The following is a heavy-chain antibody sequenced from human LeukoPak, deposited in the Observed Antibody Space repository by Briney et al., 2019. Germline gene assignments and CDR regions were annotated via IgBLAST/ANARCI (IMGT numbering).Heavy chain of an antibody. V-gene: IGHV2-5*01. D-gene: IGHD3-22*01. Sequence: SGPTLVNPTQTLTLTCSFSGFSLSTNGVGVGWIRQPPGKALEWLALIYWNDDKRYSPSLKSRLTITKDTSKKQVVLKMTNMDPVDTATYYCAHSAYDSNGYYYFDYWGQGTLVTVPS. CDR1: GFSLSTNGVG. CDR2: IYWNDDK. CDR3: AHSAYDSNGYYYFDY. J-gene: IGHJ4*02.